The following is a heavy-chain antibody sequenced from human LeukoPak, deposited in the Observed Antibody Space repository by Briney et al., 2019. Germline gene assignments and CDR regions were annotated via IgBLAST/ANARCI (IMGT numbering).Heavy chain of an antibody. CDR2: INHSGST. V-gene: IGHV4-34*01. CDR3: ARVFYYYYGMDV. J-gene: IGHJ6*02. CDR1: GGSLKGYY. Sequence: SETLSLTCAVYGGSLKGYYWSWIRRPRGRGLEGIGEINHSGSTNYNPSLKSRVTISVDTSKNQFSLKLSSVTAADTAVYYCARVFYYYYGMDVWGQGTTVTVSS.